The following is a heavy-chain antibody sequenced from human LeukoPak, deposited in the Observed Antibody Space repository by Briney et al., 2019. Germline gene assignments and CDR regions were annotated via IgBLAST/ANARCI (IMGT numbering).Heavy chain of an antibody. V-gene: IGHV3-21*01. Sequence: GVSLRHSCAASGFTFSSYSMNWVRQAPGKGLEWVLSISSSSSYIYYADSVKGRFTISRDNAKNSLYLQMNSLRAEDTAVYYCASAFYGDYGRAFDIWGQGTMVTVSS. CDR1: GFTFSSYS. D-gene: IGHD4-17*01. CDR3: ASAFYGDYGRAFDI. CDR2: ISSSSSYI. J-gene: IGHJ3*02.